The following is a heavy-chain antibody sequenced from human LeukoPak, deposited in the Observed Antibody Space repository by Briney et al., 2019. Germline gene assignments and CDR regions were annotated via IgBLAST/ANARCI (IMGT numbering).Heavy chain of an antibody. J-gene: IGHJ6*02. CDR1: GGSFSGYY. Sequence: SETLSLTCAAYGGSFSGYYWSWIRQPPGKGLEWIGYIYYSGSTNYNPSLKSRVTISVDTSKNQFSLKLSSVTAADTAVYYCARDNWNYGSSMDVWGQGTTVTVSS. CDR2: IYYSGST. D-gene: IGHD1-7*01. V-gene: IGHV4-59*01. CDR3: ARDNWNYGSSMDV.